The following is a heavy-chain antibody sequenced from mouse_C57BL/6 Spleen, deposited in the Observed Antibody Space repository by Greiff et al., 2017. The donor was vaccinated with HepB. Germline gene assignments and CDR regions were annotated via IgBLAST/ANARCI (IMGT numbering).Heavy chain of an antibody. CDR1: GFSLTSYG. J-gene: IGHJ2*01. CDR3: ARTRPPYDGHYGGFDY. CDR2: IWSGGST. Sequence: QVQLKESGPGLVQPSQSLSITCTVSGFSLTSYGVHWVRQSPGKGLEWLGVIWSGGSTDYNAAFISRLSISKDNSKSQVFFKMNSLQADDTAIYYCARTRPPYDGHYGGFDYWGQGTTLTVSS. D-gene: IGHD2-3*01. V-gene: IGHV2-2*01.